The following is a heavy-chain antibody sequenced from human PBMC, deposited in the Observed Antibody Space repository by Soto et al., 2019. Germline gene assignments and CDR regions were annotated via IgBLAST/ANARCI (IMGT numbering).Heavy chain of an antibody. CDR3: ARDQEDIVVVPAVLGLYYYYGMDV. CDR2: FSAYNGNT. V-gene: IGHV1-18*01. Sequence: VASVKVSCKASGGTFSSYGISWVRQAPGQGIEWKGWFSAYNGNTNYAQKLQGRVTMTTDASTSTAYMELRSLRSDDTAVYYCARDQEDIVVVPAVLGLYYYYGMDVWGQGTTVT. D-gene: IGHD2-2*01. CDR1: GGTFSSYG. J-gene: IGHJ6*02.